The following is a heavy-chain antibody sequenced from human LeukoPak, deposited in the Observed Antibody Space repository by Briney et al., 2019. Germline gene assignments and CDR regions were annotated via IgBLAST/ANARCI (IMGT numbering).Heavy chain of an antibody. Sequence: EGSLRLSCAASGFTLSSYSMNWVRQAPGKGLEWVSYISGGSSTIYNADSVKGRFTISRDNAKNLLYLLMDTLRAEDTAVYYCARVGGNQWLDYWGQGTLVTVSS. CDR3: ARVGGNQWLDY. D-gene: IGHD6-19*01. CDR1: GFTLSSYS. J-gene: IGHJ4*02. CDR2: ISGGSSTI. V-gene: IGHV3-48*01.